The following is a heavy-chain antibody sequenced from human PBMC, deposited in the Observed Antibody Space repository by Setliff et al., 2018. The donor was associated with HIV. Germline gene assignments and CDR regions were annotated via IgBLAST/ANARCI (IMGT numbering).Heavy chain of an antibody. CDR1: GLTDTYNY. CDR3: AKGLKHRSDSAWFYYDMDV. Sequence: GGSLRLSCAASGLTDTYNYMHWVRQAPGKGLEWVSLITGNGVSTYYADSVKGRFTISRDNSKNSLHLQMSSLRPEDTAFYYCAKGLKHRSDSAWFYYDMDVWGPGTTVTVSS. D-gene: IGHD6-19*01. V-gene: IGHV3-43D*04. J-gene: IGHJ6*02. CDR2: ITGNGVST.